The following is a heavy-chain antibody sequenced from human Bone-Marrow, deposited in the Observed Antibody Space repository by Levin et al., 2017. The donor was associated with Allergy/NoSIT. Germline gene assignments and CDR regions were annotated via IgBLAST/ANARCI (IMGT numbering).Heavy chain of an antibody. CDR2: IYSGGST. J-gene: IGHJ4*02. Sequence: AGGSLRLSCAASGFTVSSNYMSWVRQAPGKGPEWVSVIYSGGSTYYADSVKGRFTISRDNSKNTLDLQMNSLRAEDTAVYYCARGWFGELLSHWGQGTLVTVSS. V-gene: IGHV3-53*01. CDR1: GFTVSSNY. D-gene: IGHD3-10*01. CDR3: ARGWFGELLSH.